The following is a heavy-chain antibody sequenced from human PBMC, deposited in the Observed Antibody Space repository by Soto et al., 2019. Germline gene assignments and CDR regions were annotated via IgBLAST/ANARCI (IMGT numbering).Heavy chain of an antibody. CDR2: INHSGST. Sequence: KTSETLSLTCAVYGGSFSGYYWSWIRQPPGKGLEWIGEINHSGSTNYNPSLKSRVTISVDTSKNQFSLKLSSVTAADTAVYYCARGVYSYGPTYYYYYGMDVWGQGTTVTVSS. CDR1: GGSFSGYY. J-gene: IGHJ6*02. CDR3: ARGVYSYGPTYYYYYGMDV. V-gene: IGHV4-34*01. D-gene: IGHD5-18*01.